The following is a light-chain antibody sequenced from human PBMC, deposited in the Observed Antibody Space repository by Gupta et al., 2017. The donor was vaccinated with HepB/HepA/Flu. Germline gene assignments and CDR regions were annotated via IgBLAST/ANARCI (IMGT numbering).Light chain of an antibody. CDR3: TSYTNSNTWV. Sequence: SALTQPASVSGLPGMSITISCTGTRSDVGGYNHVSWYQQHPGNAPKLMFHDVTHRPSGISNRFSGSKSGNTSSLTISVLQAEDEADYYCTSYTNSNTWVFGGGTKLTVL. V-gene: IGLV2-14*01. J-gene: IGLJ3*02. CDR2: DVT. CDR1: RSDVGGYNH.